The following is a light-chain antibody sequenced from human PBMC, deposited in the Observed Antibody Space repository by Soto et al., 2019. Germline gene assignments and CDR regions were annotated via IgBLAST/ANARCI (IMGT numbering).Light chain of an antibody. CDR3: SSYAGSSTVVV. Sequence: QSALTQPASVSGSLGQSITISCTGTTSDVGGYNYVSWYQKYPGKAPKLMIYDVNNRPSGVSNRFSGSKSGSTASLTISGLQAEDEAGYYCSSYAGSSTVVVFGGGTKLTVL. V-gene: IGLV2-14*01. CDR1: TSDVGGYNY. J-gene: IGLJ2*01. CDR2: DVN.